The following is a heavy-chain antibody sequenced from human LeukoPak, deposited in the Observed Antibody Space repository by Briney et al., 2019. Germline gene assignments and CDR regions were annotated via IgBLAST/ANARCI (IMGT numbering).Heavy chain of an antibody. D-gene: IGHD6-19*01. J-gene: IGHJ3*02. CDR1: GFTFSSYG. Sequence: GRSLRLSCAASGFTFSSYGMHWVRQAPGKGLEWVAVISYDGSNKYYADSVKGRFTISRDNSKSTLYLQMNSLRAEDTAVYYCAKALAVAGTEAFDIWGQGTMVTVSS. CDR2: ISYDGSNK. V-gene: IGHV3-30*18. CDR3: AKALAVAGTEAFDI.